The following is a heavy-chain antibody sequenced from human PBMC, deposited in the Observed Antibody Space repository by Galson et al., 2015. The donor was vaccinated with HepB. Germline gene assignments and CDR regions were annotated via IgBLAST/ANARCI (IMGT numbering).Heavy chain of an antibody. CDR2: IKEDGSEK. Sequence: SLRLSCAASGFTFSNYWMSRVRQAPGKGLEWVANIKEDGSEKYYVDSVKGRFTISRDNAKNSLYLQMDSLRAEDTAVYYCARGGGIWGQGTMVTVSS. J-gene: IGHJ3*02. CDR3: ARGGGI. D-gene: IGHD3-16*01. V-gene: IGHV3-7*03. CDR1: GFTFSNYW.